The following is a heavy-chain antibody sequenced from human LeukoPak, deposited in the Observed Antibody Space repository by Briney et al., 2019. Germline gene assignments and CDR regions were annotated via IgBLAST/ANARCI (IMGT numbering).Heavy chain of an antibody. CDR2: IYYSGST. CDR3: ASSPYYYDSSGYRAFDI. CDR1: GGSISSGGYY. J-gene: IGHJ3*02. D-gene: IGHD3-22*01. V-gene: IGHV4-31*03. Sequence: SETLSLTCTVSGGSISSGGYYWSWIRQHPGKGLEWIGYIYYSGSTYYNPSLKSRVTISVDTSKNQFSLKLSSVTAADTAVYYCASSPYYYDSSGYRAFDIWGQGTMVTVSS.